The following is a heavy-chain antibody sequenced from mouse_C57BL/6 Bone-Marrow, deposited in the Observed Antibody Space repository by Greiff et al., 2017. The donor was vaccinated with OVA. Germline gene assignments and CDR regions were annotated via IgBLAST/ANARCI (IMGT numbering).Heavy chain of an antibody. D-gene: IGHD1-1*01. CDR2: IYPRSGNT. V-gene: IGHV1-81*01. CDR1: GYTFTSYG. J-gene: IGHJ3*01. CDR3: ARDYGSGPWFAY. Sequence: QVQLQQSGAELARPGASVKLSCKASGYTFTSYGISWVKQRTGQGLEWIGEIYPRSGNTYYNEKFKGKATLTADKSSSTAYMELRSLTSEDSAVYFCARDYGSGPWFAYWGQGTLVTVSA.